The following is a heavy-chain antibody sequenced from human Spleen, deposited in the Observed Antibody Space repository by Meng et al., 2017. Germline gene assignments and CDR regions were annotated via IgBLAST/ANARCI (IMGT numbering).Heavy chain of an antibody. Sequence: EVQLVESGGGLVQPGGSLRLSCAASGFTFSSYWMHWVRQAPGKGLVWVSRIDGDGSTTTYADSVKGRFTISRDNARNTVFLQMNSLRAEDTAVYYCTTDWEVGATNDFGYWGQGTLVTVSS. CDR1: GFTFSSYW. D-gene: IGHD1-26*01. J-gene: IGHJ4*02. CDR2: IDGDGSTT. V-gene: IGHV3-74*03. CDR3: TTDWEVGATNDFGY.